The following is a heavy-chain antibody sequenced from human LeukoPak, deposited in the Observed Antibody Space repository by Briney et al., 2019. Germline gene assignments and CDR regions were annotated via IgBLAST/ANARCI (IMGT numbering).Heavy chain of an antibody. CDR3: ARNLGGTSGYFDY. D-gene: IGHD1-26*01. Sequence: ASVKVSCKASGYTFTGYYIYCVRQAPGQGLEWMVWINAHSGGTNNAQKFKGRVAMARDTAISTACMDLSRLRSDDTAVYYCARNLGGTSGYFDYWGQGILVTVSS. J-gene: IGHJ4*02. CDR1: GYTFTGYY. CDR2: INAHSGGT. V-gene: IGHV1-2*02.